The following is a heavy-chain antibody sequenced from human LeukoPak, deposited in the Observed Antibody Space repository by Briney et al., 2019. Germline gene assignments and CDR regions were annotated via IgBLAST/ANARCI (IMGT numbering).Heavy chain of an antibody. CDR3: ARGVDRYDSSGYYPRGSPTLPEADY. CDR2: IIPIFGTA. J-gene: IGHJ4*02. CDR1: GGTFSSYA. D-gene: IGHD3-22*01. V-gene: IGHV1-69*05. Sequence: ASVKVSCKASGGTFSSYAISWVRQAPGQGLEWMGGIIPIFGTANYAQKFQGRVTITTDESTSTAYMELSSLRSEDTAVYYCARGVDRYDSSGYYPRGSPTLPEADYWGQGTLVTVSS.